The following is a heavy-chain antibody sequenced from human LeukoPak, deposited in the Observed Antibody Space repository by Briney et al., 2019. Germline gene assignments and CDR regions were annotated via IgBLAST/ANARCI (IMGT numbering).Heavy chain of an antibody. D-gene: IGHD1-1*01. CDR2: INPSGGST. CDR3: AKTYNWNDVGDY. V-gene: IGHV1-46*01. J-gene: IGHJ4*02. CDR1: GYTFTSYY. Sequence: ASVKVSCKASGYTFTSYYMHWVRQAPGQGLEWMGIINPSGGSTSYAQKFQGRVTMTRDTSTSTVYMELSSLRSDDTAVYYCAKTYNWNDVGDYRGQGTLVTVSS.